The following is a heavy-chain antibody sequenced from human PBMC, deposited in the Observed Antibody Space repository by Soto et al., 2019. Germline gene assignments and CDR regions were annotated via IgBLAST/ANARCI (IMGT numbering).Heavy chain of an antibody. CDR1: GFTFTSSA. Sequence: ASVKVSCKASGFTFTSSAMQWVRQARGQRLEWIGWIVVGSGNTNYAQKFQERVTITRDMSTSTAYMELSSLRSEDTAVYYCAADVVGYYGSGPGSPTECWGQGTLVTVSS. CDR3: AADVVGYYGSGPGSPTEC. J-gene: IGHJ4*02. CDR2: IVVGSGNT. V-gene: IGHV1-58*02. D-gene: IGHD3-10*01.